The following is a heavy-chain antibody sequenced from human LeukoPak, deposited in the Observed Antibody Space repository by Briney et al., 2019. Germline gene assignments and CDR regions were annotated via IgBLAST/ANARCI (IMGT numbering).Heavy chain of an antibody. V-gene: IGHV4-59*01. D-gene: IGHD5-12*01. CDR1: GGSISSYY. Sequence: SETLSLTCTVSGGSISSYYWSWIRQPPGKGLEWIGYIYYSGSTNYNPSLKSRVTISVDTSKNQFSLKLSSVTAADTAVYHCASGDVEMATILDYWGQGTLVTVSS. J-gene: IGHJ4*02. CDR2: IYYSGST. CDR3: ASGDVEMATILDY.